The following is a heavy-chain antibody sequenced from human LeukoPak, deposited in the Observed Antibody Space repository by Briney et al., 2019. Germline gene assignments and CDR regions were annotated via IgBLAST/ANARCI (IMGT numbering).Heavy chain of an antibody. CDR3: ARSRVTTRGLDPGY. V-gene: IGHV1-2*02. CDR1: GYTFTGYY. D-gene: IGHD4-17*01. CDR2: INPNSGGT. J-gene: IGHJ4*02. Sequence: GASVKVSCKASGYTFTGYYMHWVRQAPGQGLEWMGWINPNSGGTNYAQKFQGRVTMTRDTSISTAYMELSRLRSDDTAVYYCARSRVTTRGLDPGYWGQGTLVTVSS.